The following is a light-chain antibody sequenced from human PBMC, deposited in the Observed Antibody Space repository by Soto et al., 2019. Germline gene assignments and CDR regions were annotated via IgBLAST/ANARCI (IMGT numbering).Light chain of an antibody. CDR2: YAS. CDR1: QSISSG. CDR3: QRYNSYPWT. V-gene: IGKV1-5*01. J-gene: IGKJ1*01. Sequence: DIQMTQSPSTRSASVGDRVTITCRASQSISSGLAWYQQKPGKAPKLLIYYASSFESGVPSRFSGSGSGTEFSLSISTLQPDDFAPYYCQRYNSYPWTFGRGTKVDIK.